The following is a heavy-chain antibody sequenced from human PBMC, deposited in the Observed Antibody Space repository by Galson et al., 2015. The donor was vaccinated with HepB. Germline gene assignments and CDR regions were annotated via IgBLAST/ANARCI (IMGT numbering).Heavy chain of an antibody. V-gene: IGHV1-46*01. Sequence: SVKVSCKASGYTFTNYYMHWVRQAPGQGLEWMGIINPNSGSTSYAQKFQGRVTMTRDTSTSTLNMELSSLRSEDTAVYYCAREVVPAAYYGMDVWGQGTTVTVSS. CDR2: INPNSGST. J-gene: IGHJ6*02. CDR1: GYTFTNYY. CDR3: AREVVPAAYYGMDV. D-gene: IGHD2-2*01.